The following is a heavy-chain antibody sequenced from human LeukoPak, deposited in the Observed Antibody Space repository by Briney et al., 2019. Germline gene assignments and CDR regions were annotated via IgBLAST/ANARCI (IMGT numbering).Heavy chain of an antibody. V-gene: IGHV4-39*01. D-gene: IGHD3-3*01. CDR3: ARLERFSSYCMDV. J-gene: IGHJ6*03. Sequence: SETLSLTCTVSGGSISSSSYYWGWIRQPPGKGLEWIGSIYYSGSTYYNPSLNSRVTMSVDTSKNQFSLNLSSVTAADTAVYYCARLERFSSYCMDVWGKGTTVTVSS. CDR2: IYYSGST. CDR1: GGSISSSSYY.